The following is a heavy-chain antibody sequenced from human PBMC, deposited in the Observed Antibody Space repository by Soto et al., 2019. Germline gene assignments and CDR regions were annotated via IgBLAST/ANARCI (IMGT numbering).Heavy chain of an antibody. J-gene: IGHJ4*02. CDR2: IIPILGIA. D-gene: IGHD2-2*01. CDR1: GGTFSSYT. CDR3: ASSDIVVVPSPLDY. Sequence: QVQLVQSGAEVKKPGSSVKVSCKASGGTFSSYTISWVRQAPGQGLEWMGRIIPILGIANYAQKFQGRVTVTADKSTSTAYMELSSLRSADTAVYYCASSDIVVVPSPLDYWGQGTLVTVSS. V-gene: IGHV1-69*02.